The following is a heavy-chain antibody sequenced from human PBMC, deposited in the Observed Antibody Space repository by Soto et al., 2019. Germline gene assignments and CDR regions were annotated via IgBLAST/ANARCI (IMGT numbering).Heavy chain of an antibody. CDR3: ARGAADTAMVDS. D-gene: IGHD5-18*01. J-gene: IGHJ4*02. V-gene: IGHV4-59*01. CDR2: IFYSGST. CDR1: GGSIRCYY. Sequence: PSETLSLTCTVSGGSIRCYYWTWIRQPPGKGLEWLGYIFYSGSTFYNPSLKSRVTISIHTSKSQFSLQLTSVTAADTAVYYCARGAADTAMVDSWGQGTLVTVSS.